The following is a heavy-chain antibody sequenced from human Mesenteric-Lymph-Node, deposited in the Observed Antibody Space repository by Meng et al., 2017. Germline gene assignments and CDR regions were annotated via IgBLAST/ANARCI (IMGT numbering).Heavy chain of an antibody. CDR3: ARVVTALWGYYFDY. J-gene: IGHJ4*02. CDR1: GGSLSGYY. D-gene: IGHD2-21*02. CDR2: IYHSGST. Sequence: QVQLQRWGAGLLKPSETLSLTCAVYGGSLSGYYWSWIRQPPGKGLEWIGEIYHSGSTNYNPSLKSRVTISVDKSKNQFSLKLSSVTAADTAVYYCARVVTALWGYYFDYWGQGTLVTVSS. V-gene: IGHV4-34*01.